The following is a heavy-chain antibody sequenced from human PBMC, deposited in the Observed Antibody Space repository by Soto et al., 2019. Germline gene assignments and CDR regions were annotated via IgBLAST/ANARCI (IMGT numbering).Heavy chain of an antibody. CDR3: ARLWGWFGDY. CDR1: GGSISSYY. CDR2: IYYSGST. Sequence: QVQLQESGPGLVKPSETLSLTCTVSGGSISSYYWSWIRQPPGKGLEWIGYIYYSGSTNYNPSLKSRVTISVDTSKNQFSLKLGSVTAADTAVYYCARLWGWFGDYWGQGTLVTVSS. V-gene: IGHV4-59*08. J-gene: IGHJ4*02. D-gene: IGHD3-10*01.